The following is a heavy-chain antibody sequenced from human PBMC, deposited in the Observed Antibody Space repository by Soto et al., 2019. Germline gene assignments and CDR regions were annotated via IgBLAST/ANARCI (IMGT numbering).Heavy chain of an antibody. CDR2: IIPIFGTA. CDR3: ARVPCSSTSCYHNWFDP. D-gene: IGHD2-2*01. J-gene: IGHJ5*02. V-gene: IGHV1-69*01. CDR1: GGTFSSYA. Sequence: QVQLVQSGAEVKKPGSSVKVSCKASGGTFSSYAISWVRQAPGQGLEWMGGIIPIFGTANYAQKFQGRVTITADESTGTAYMELSSLRSEDTAVYYCARVPCSSTSCYHNWFDPWGQGTLVTVSS.